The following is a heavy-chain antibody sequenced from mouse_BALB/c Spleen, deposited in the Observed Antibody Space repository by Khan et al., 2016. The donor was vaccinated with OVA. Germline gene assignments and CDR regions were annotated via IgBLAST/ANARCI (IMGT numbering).Heavy chain of an antibody. CDR3: TRKCCCDGMDY. CDR1: GYSITSDYA. J-gene: IGHJ4*01. V-gene: IGHV3-2*02. Sequence: EVQLQESGPGLVKPSQSLSLTCTVTGYSITSDYAWNWIRQFPGNKLEWMAYISYSGSTSYNPSLKSRISIPRDTSKNQFFLQLNSLTTEDTATSEDTRKCCCDGMDYWGQGTTVTVSS. D-gene: IGHD1-3*01. CDR2: ISYSGST.